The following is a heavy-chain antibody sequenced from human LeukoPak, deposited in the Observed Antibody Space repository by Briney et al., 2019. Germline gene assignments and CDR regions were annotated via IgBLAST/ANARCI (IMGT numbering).Heavy chain of an antibody. CDR3: ARGRSSSWYSISNWFDP. V-gene: IGHV4-39*07. CDR1: GGSISSSSYY. D-gene: IGHD6-13*01. J-gene: IGHJ5*02. CDR2: IYYSGST. Sequence: SETLSLTCTVSGGSISSSSYYWGWIRQPPGKGLEWIGSIYYSGSTYYNPSLKSRVTISVDTSKNQFSLKLSSVTAADTAVYYCARGRSSSWYSISNWFDPWGQGTLVTVSS.